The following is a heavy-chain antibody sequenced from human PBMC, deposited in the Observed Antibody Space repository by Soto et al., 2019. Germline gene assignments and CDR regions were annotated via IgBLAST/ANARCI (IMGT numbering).Heavy chain of an antibody. D-gene: IGHD3-10*01. CDR1: GASITTYY. J-gene: IGHJ5*02. V-gene: IGHV4-59*01. Sequence: SETLSLTCSVSGASITTYYWSWIRQPPGKGLEWIGSISYSGSTKYNPSLESRVMISLDTSKNQFSLRLTSVTAADTALYYCARDWDSSGMFDPWGQGALVTVSS. CDR2: ISYSGST. CDR3: ARDWDSSGMFDP.